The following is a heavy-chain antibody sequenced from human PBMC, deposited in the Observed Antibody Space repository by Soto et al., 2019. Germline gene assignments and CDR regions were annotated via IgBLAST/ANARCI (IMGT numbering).Heavy chain of an antibody. V-gene: IGHV4-59*01. CDR1: GDSSDNYY. J-gene: IGHJ2*01. CDR2: IYYSGST. Sequence: PSETLSLTCTVSGDSSDNYYWSWIRQPPGKELEWIGYIYYSGSTNYNPSLKSRVTISVDTSKNQFSLKLSSVTAADTAVYYCARDVNTWYFDLWGRGTLVTVSS. CDR3: ARDVNTWYFDL.